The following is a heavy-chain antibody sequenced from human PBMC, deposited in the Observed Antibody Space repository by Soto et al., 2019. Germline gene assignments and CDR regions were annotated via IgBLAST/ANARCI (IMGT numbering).Heavy chain of an antibody. D-gene: IGHD1-1*01. J-gene: IGHJ6*03. V-gene: IGHV1-3*01. CDR3: ARDLGTTGTTPHLYYYYYMDV. CDR2: INAGNGNT. CDR1: VYTFTSYA. Sequence: GASAKVSCKASVYTFTSYAMHWVRQAPGQRLEWMGWINAGNGNTKYSQKFQGRVTITRDTSASTAYMELSSLRSEDTAVYYCARDLGTTGTTPHLYYYYYMDVWGKGTTVTVSS.